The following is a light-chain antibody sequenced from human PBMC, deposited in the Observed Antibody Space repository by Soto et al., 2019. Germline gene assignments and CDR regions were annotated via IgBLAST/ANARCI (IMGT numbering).Light chain of an antibody. CDR1: SSNIGSNT. CDR2: SNN. CDR3: AAWDDSLNGPV. J-gene: IGLJ2*01. V-gene: IGLV1-44*01. Sequence: QCVLTQPPSASGTPGQRVTISCSGSSSNIGSNTVNWYQQLPGTAPKLLIYSNNQRPSGVPDRFSGSKSGTSASLAISGLQSEAEADYYCAAWDDSLNGPVFGGGTKLTVL.